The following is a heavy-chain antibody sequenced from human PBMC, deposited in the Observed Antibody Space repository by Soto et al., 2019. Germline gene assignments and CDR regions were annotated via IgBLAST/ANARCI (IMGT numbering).Heavy chain of an antibody. D-gene: IGHD3-9*01. CDR1: GYTFTGYY. V-gene: IGHV1-2*02. Sequence: GASVKVSCKASGYTFTGYYMHWVRQAPGQGLEWMGWINPNSGGTNYAQKFQGRVTMTRDTSISTAYMELSRLRSDDTAVYYCARVRPYYDILTGYLYYFDYWGQGTLVTVS. CDR2: INPNSGGT. J-gene: IGHJ4*02. CDR3: ARVRPYYDILTGYLYYFDY.